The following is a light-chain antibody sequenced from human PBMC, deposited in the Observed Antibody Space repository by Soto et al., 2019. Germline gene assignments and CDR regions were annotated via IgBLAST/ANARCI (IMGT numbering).Light chain of an antibody. CDR2: TAS. Sequence: DIQMTQSPTSLSAPVGDSVTITCRASQNIKKFLNWYQQKPGTAPKLLIYTASSVQAGFPSRFRGSGSWTDFILTISNLQPEDFATYSCQQAFSAPLTFGGGTRLEI. V-gene: IGKV1-39*01. CDR1: QNIKKF. J-gene: IGKJ4*01. CDR3: QQAFSAPLT.